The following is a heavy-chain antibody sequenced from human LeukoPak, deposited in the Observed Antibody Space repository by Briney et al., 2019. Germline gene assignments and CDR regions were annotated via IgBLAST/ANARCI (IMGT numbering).Heavy chain of an antibody. D-gene: IGHD6-13*01. V-gene: IGHV3-48*03. CDR2: ISRSGSSI. J-gene: IGHJ4*02. CDR3: AREGSSSWYSGFDY. Sequence: GGSLRLSCAASGFTFSSYNINWVRQAPGKGLEWVSYISRSGSSICYADSVKGRFTISRDNAKNSLYLQMNSLRAEDTAVYYCAREGSSSWYSGFDYWGQGTLVTVSS. CDR1: GFTFSSYN.